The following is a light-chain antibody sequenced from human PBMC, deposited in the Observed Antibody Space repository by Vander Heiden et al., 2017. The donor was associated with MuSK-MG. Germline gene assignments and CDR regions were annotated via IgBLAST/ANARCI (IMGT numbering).Light chain of an antibody. Sequence: QSALTQPASVSGSPGQSITISCTGTSRDVGAYNYVSWYQQHPGKAPKLTIYDVSNRPSGVSNRFSGSKSGNTASLTISGLQAEDEADYYCSSYTSSITWVFGGGTKLTVL. CDR2: DVS. V-gene: IGLV2-14*01. J-gene: IGLJ3*02. CDR1: SRDVGAYNY. CDR3: SSYTSSITWV.